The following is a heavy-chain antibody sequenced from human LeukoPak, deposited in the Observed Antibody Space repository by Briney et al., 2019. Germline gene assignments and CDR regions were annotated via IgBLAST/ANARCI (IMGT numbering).Heavy chain of an antibody. D-gene: IGHD6-19*01. Sequence: GGSLRLSCAASGFTFSSYWMSWVRQAPGKGLEWVANIKQDGSEKYYVDSVKGRFTISRDNAKNSLYLQMNSLRAEDTAVYYCARNQSGSGWYSNSDYWGQGTLVTVSS. J-gene: IGHJ4*02. V-gene: IGHV3-7*01. CDR3: ARNQSGSGWYSNSDY. CDR2: IKQDGSEK. CDR1: GFTFSSYW.